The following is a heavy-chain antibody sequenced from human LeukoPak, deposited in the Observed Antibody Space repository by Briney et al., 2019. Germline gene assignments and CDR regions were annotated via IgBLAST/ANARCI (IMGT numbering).Heavy chain of an antibody. V-gene: IGHV4-31*03. D-gene: IGHD4-17*01. CDR3: AREVRVNYGDYRVDY. CDR1: GGSISSGGYY. Sequence: SETLSLTCTVSGGSISSGGYYWSWIRQHPGKGLEWIGYIYYSGSTYYNPSLKSRVTISVDTSKNQFSLKLSPVTAADTAVYYCAREVRVNYGDYRVDYWGQGTLVTVSS. J-gene: IGHJ4*02. CDR2: IYYSGST.